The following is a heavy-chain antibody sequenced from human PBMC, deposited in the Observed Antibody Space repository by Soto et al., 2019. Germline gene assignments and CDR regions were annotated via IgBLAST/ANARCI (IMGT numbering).Heavy chain of an antibody. CDR2: ISTFNGNT. D-gene: IGHD6-19*01. Sequence: QVQLVQSGGEVKKPGASVKVSCETSGYTFINYGITWVRQAPGQGLEWMGWISTFNGNTNYAQKFQGRVTMTRDTSTTTAYMELRTLRSDDTAMYYCTTENTGTRPTVALDFWGQGTLVTVSS. CDR3: TTENTGTRPTVALDF. J-gene: IGHJ4*02. CDR1: GYTFINYG. V-gene: IGHV1-18*04.